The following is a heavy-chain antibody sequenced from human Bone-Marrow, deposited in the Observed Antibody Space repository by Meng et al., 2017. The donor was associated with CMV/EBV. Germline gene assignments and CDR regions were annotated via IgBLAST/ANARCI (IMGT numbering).Heavy chain of an antibody. CDR2: ISGSGGST. D-gene: IGHD2-2*02. CDR3: ARDGGEDIVVVPAAITSHYFDY. V-gene: IGHV3-23*01. J-gene: IGHJ4*02. Sequence: GESLKISCAASGFTFSCYAMSWVRQAPGKGLEWVSAISGSGGSTYYADSVKGRFTISRDNSKNTLYLQMNSLRAEDTAVYYSARDGGEDIVVVPAAITSHYFDYWGQGTLVTVSS. CDR1: GFTFSCYA.